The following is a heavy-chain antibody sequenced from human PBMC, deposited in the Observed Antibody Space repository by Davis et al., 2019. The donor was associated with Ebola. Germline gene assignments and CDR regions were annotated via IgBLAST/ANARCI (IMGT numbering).Heavy chain of an antibody. J-gene: IGHJ4*02. CDR2: IYSGGST. Sequence: GESLKISCAASGFTVSSNYMSRVRQAPGKGLEWVSVIYSGGSTYYADSVKGRFTISRDNSKNTLYLQMNSLRAEDTAVYYCTRLWGYNSVDYWGQGTLVTVSS. CDR3: TRLWGYNSVDY. V-gene: IGHV3-53*01. D-gene: IGHD5-24*01. CDR1: GFTVSSNY.